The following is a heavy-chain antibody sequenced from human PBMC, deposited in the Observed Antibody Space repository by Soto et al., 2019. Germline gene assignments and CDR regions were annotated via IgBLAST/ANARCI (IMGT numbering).Heavy chain of an antibody. Sequence: PGGSLRLSCAASGFTFSSYEMNWVRQAPGKGLEWVSYISSSGSTIYYADSVKGRFTISRDNAKNSLYLQMNSLRAEDTAVYYCARVRYCSSTSCYRVDGDYWGQGTLVTVSS. V-gene: IGHV3-48*03. CDR1: GFTFSSYE. D-gene: IGHD2-2*02. CDR3: ARVRYCSSTSCYRVDGDY. J-gene: IGHJ4*02. CDR2: ISSSGSTI.